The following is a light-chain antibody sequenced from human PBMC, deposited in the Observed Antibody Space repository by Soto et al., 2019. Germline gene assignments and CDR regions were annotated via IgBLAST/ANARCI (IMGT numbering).Light chain of an antibody. V-gene: IGLV2-23*01. CDR3: CSYAGSSTYV. CDR1: SSDVGTYNL. J-gene: IGLJ1*01. Sequence: QSALTQPASVSGSPGQSITISCTGTSSDVGTYNLVSWYQQHPDKAPKLMTHEGSKRPSGVSNRFSASKSGNTASLTISGLQPEDEADYYCCSYAGSSTYVFGTGTKVTVL. CDR2: EGS.